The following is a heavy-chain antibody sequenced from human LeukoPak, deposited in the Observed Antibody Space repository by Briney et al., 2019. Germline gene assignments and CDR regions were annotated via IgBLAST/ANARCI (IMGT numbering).Heavy chain of an antibody. Sequence: SETLSLTCTVSGGSISSYYWSWIRQPPGKGLEWIGYIYYSGSTNYNPSLKSRVTISVDTSKNQFSLKLSSVTAADTAVYYCARVSGWNGAFDYWGQGTLVTVSS. J-gene: IGHJ4*02. CDR2: IYYSGST. V-gene: IGHV4-59*01. D-gene: IGHD1-1*01. CDR1: GGSISSYY. CDR3: ARVSGWNGAFDY.